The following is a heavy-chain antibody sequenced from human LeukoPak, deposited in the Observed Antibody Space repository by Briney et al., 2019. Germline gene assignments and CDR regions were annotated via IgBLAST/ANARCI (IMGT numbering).Heavy chain of an antibody. CDR2: ISSSGDYT. D-gene: IGHD2-15*01. V-gene: IGHV3-11*06. CDR3: ARDLCSGGACSDY. Sequence: GGSLRLSCAASRFSFSDSYMSWIRQAPGKGLEWVSYISSSGDYTAYADSVQGRFTISRDNAKNSLYLQMNSLRAEDTAVYYCARDLCSGGACSDYWGQGTLVTVSS. J-gene: IGHJ4*02. CDR1: RFSFSDSY.